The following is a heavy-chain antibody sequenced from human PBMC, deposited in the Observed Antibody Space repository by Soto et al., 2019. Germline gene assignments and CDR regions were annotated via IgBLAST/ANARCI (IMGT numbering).Heavy chain of an antibody. CDR1: GFTFSSYW. V-gene: IGHV3-74*01. CDR3: VRTSLVVAAATREDY. CDR2: INSDGSST. D-gene: IGHD2-15*01. Sequence: GGSLRLSCAASGFTFSSYWMHWVRQAPGKGLVWVSRINSDGSSTSYADSVKGRFTISRDNAKNTLYLQMSSLRAEDTAVYYCVRTSLVVAAATREDYWGQGTLVTVS. J-gene: IGHJ4*02.